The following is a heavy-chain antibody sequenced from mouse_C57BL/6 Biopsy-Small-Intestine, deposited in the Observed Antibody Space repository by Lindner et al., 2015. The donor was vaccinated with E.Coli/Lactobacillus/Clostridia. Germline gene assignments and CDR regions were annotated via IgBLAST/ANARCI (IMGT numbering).Heavy chain of an antibody. Sequence: SVKVSCKASGHTLTELSIHWARQAPGKGLEWMGGFDPEDGERIYAQKFQGRVTMTEDTSTDTAYMELSSLRSEDTAVYYCAIYDILTGYYDVRKFDPWGQGTLVTVSS. CDR2: FDPEDGER. CDR1: GHTLTELS. CDR3: AIYDILTGYYDVRKFDP. V-gene: IGHV1-83*01. D-gene: IGHD2-12*01. J-gene: IGHJ4*01.